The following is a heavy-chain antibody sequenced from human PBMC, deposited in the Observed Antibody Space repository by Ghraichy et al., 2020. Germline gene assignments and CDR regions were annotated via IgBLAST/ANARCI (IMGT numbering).Heavy chain of an antibody. V-gene: IGHV4-39*01. Sequence: SETLSLTCIVSGGSISSGSYYWGWIRQPPGKGLEWIGSIYYSGSTYYHPSLKSRFTISEATSKNQFSLKLTSVTAADTAVYYCARQGPNYDFWSGLGWFDPWGQGTLVTVSS. J-gene: IGHJ5*02. CDR1: GGSISSGSYY. CDR2: IYYSGST. CDR3: ARQGPNYDFWSGLGWFDP. D-gene: IGHD3-3*01.